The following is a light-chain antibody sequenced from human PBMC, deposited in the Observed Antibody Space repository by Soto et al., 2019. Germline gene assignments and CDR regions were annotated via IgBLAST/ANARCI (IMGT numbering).Light chain of an antibody. J-gene: IGKJ2*01. CDR1: QSISSSY. CDR2: AAS. V-gene: IGKV3-20*01. CDR3: PLDGGSRLFS. Sequence: EIVLTQSPGTLSLSPGEGGTLSCRASQSISSSYLAWYQQKPGQSPRLLIYAASSRATGIPDRFSGSGSGTNFTLTISRLEPEDFAVYYCPLDGGSRLFSFSHGTKLEIK.